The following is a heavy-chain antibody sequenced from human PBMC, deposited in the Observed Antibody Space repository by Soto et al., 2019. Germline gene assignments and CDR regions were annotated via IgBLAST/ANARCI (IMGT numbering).Heavy chain of an antibody. J-gene: IGHJ4*02. D-gene: IGHD2-2*01. Sequence: GGSLGLSCAASGFTFSHSWMSWVRQAPGKGLEWVANIKEDGSEIHYVDSVKGRFTISRDNAKNCLYLQMSSLRVEDTGVYYCAGDDRGPAHIRGQGSPVPVSS. V-gene: IGHV3-7*04. CDR2: IKEDGSEI. CDR3: AGDDRGPAHI. CDR1: GFTFSHSW.